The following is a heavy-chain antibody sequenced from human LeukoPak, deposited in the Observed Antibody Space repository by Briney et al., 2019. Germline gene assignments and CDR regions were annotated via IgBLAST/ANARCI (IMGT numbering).Heavy chain of an antibody. CDR1: GDSISSSRSY. J-gene: IGHJ6*03. Sequence: SETLSLTCTVSGDSISSSRSYWGWIRQPPGKGLEWIGSIYYSGSTYYNPSLKSRVTISVDTSKNQFSLKLSSVTAADTAVYYCARLYCSGTSCYAYYYYMDVWGKGTTVTVSS. CDR2: IYYSGST. V-gene: IGHV4-39*07. D-gene: IGHD2-2*01. CDR3: ARLYCSGTSCYAYYYYMDV.